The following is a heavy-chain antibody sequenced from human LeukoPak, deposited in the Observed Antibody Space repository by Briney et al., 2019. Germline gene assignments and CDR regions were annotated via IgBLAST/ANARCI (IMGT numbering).Heavy chain of an antibody. CDR2: INPNSGGT. D-gene: IGHD6-19*01. Sequence: ASVKVSWKASGSTFTGYYIHWVRQAPGHGLEWMGWINPNSGGTNYAQNFQGRVSMTRDTSVSTAYMELRRLRSDDTAIYYCARDRALAGTNIDAFDTWGQGTMVTVSS. J-gene: IGHJ3*02. V-gene: IGHV1-2*02. CDR3: ARDRALAGTNIDAFDT. CDR1: GSTFTGYY.